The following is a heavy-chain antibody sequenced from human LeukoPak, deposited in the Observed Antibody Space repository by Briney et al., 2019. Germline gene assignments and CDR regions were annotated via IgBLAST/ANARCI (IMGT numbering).Heavy chain of an antibody. CDR1: GGSISSYY. Sequence: SETLSLTCTVSGGSISSYYWSWIRQPAGKGLEWIGRIYTSGSTNYNPSLKSRVTMSVDTSKNQFSLKLSSVTAADTAVYYCARSGYYGSGSYYIPHFDYWGQGTQVTVSS. CDR3: ARSGYYGSGSYYIPHFDY. CDR2: IYTSGST. J-gene: IGHJ4*02. D-gene: IGHD3-10*01. V-gene: IGHV4-4*07.